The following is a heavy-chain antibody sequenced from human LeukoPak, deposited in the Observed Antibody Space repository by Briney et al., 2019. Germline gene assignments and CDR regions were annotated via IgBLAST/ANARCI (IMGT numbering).Heavy chain of an antibody. CDR3: ARAVGGNLAAAGTVWFDP. V-gene: IGHV1-18*01. CDR1: GYTFTSYG. Sequence: GASVKVSCKASGYTFTSYGISWVRQAPGQGLEWMGWISAYNGNTNYAQKLQGRVTMTTDTSTSTAYMELRSLRSDDTAVYYCARAVGGNLAAAGTVWFDPWGQGTLVTVSS. D-gene: IGHD6-13*01. J-gene: IGHJ5*02. CDR2: ISAYNGNT.